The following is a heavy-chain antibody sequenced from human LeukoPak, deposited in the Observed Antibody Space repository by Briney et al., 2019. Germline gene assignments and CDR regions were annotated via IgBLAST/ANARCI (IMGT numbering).Heavy chain of an antibody. D-gene: IGHD3-9*01. J-gene: IGHJ2*01. CDR3: ARRTYKILRGTEYGYWYFDL. Sequence: SETLSLTCTVSGGSISSYYWSWIRQPPGKGLEWIGYIYYSGSTNYNPSLKSRVTISVDTSKNQFSLRLSSVTAAVTAVFYCARRTYKILRGTEYGYWYFDLWGRGTLVTVSS. V-gene: IGHV4-59*08. CDR2: IYYSGST. CDR1: GGSISSYY.